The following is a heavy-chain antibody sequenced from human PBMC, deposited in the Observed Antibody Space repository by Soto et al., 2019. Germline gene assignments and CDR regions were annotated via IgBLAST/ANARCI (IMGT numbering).Heavy chain of an antibody. CDR2: MNPNSGNT. V-gene: IGHV1-8*01. CDR3: ARVRLDYSNSYYYYYGMDV. CDR1: GYTFTSYD. J-gene: IGHJ6*02. D-gene: IGHD4-4*01. Sequence: GASVKVSCKASGYTFTSYDINWVRQATGQGLEWMGWMNPNSGNTGYAQKFQGRVTMTRNTSISTAYMELSSLRSEDTAVYYCARVRLDYSNSYYYYYGMDVWGQGTTVTVSS.